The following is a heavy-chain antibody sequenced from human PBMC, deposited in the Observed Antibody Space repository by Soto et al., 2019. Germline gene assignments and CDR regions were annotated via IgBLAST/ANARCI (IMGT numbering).Heavy chain of an antibody. V-gene: IGHV3-30-3*01. D-gene: IGHD3-10*02. J-gene: IGHJ4*02. CDR2: ISYDGSNK. Sequence: LGGSLRLSCATSGFTFKSYTLHWVRQTPGRGLQWVAVISYDGSNKYYADSVRGRFTISRDNSNSTLYLQMNSLRADDSAVYYCVGASMWTGKGLEYWGQGALVTVSS. CDR3: VGASMWTGKGLEY. CDR1: GFTFKSYT.